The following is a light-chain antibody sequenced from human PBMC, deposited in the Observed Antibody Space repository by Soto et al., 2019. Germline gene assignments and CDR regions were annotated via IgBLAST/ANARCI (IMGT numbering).Light chain of an antibody. Sequence: DIQMTQSPSTLSGSVGDRVTISCRASQTISSWLAWYQQKPGKAPKLLIYKASTLKSGVPSRVSRIGSGTEFTLTISSLQPDDFATYYCQHYNSYSEAFGQGTKGDIK. CDR1: QTISSW. CDR2: KAS. CDR3: QHYNSYSEA. V-gene: IGKV1-5*03. J-gene: IGKJ1*01.